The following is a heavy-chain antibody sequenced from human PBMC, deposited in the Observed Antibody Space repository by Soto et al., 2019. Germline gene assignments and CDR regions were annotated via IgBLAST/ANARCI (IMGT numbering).Heavy chain of an antibody. D-gene: IGHD6-13*01. Sequence: ETLALTSTVSGGSISSYYSSWIRQPPGKGLEWIGYIYYSGSTNYNPSLKSRVTISVDTSKNQFSLKLSSVTAAHTAVYHCARDGVCRSSWSSFNWFDPWGQGTLVTVSS. CDR1: GGSISSYY. J-gene: IGHJ5*02. CDR2: IYYSGST. CDR3: ARDGVCRSSWSSFNWFDP. V-gene: IGHV4-59*01.